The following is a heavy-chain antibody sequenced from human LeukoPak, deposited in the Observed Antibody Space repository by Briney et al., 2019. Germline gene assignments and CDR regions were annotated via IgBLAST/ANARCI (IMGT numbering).Heavy chain of an antibody. CDR2: ISSSGSTI. D-gene: IGHD6-19*01. J-gene: IGHJ4*02. V-gene: IGHV3-48*03. CDR3: ARISTLAVAGIN. Sequence: GGSLRLSCAASGFTFSSYEMNWVRQAPGKGLEWVSYISSSGSTIYYADSVKGRFTISRDNAKNSLYLQMNSLRAEDTAVYYCARISTLAVAGINWGQGTLVTVSS. CDR1: GFTFSSYE.